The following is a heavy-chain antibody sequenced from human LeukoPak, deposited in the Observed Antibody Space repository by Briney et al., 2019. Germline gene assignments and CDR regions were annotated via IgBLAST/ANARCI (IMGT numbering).Heavy chain of an antibody. CDR3: ARGSPLSLSGYGFYLFDY. CDR2: INSDVSST. CDR1: GFTFSSYW. J-gene: IGHJ4*02. D-gene: IGHD5-12*01. V-gene: IGHV3-74*01. Sequence: GGSLRLSCAASGFTFSSYWMHWVRQAPGKGLVWVSRINSDVSSTSYAECVKDRFTISTDNAKNTMYLQMNSLRAEDTAVYYCARGSPLSLSGYGFYLFDYWGQGTLVTVSS.